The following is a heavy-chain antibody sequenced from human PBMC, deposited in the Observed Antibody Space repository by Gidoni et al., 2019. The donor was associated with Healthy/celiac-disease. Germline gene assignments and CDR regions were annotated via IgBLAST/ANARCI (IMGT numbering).Heavy chain of an antibody. CDR3: ARDRRRLGELSPPCY. CDR2: ISAYNGNT. CDR1: GYPFTSYG. D-gene: IGHD3-16*02. Sequence: QVQLVQSGAEVKKPGASVKVSCKASGYPFTSYGISWVRQAPGQGLEWMGWISAYNGNTNYAQKLQGRVTMTTDTSTSTAYMELRSLRSDDTAVYYCARDRRRLGELSPPCYWGQGTLVTVSS. J-gene: IGHJ4*02. V-gene: IGHV1-18*01.